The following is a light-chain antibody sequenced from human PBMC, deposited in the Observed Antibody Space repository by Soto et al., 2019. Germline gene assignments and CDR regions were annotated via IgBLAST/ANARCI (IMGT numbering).Light chain of an antibody. CDR2: DTN. CDR3: LLSYRGVGV. CDR1: TGAVTTGHY. J-gene: IGLJ2*01. V-gene: IGLV7-46*01. Sequence: QAVVTQEPSLTVSPGGTVTLTCGSNTGAVTTGHYPYWFQQKPGQAPRTLIYDTNNKHSWTPAQFSGSLLGGKAALTLSGAQPEDEADYYCLLSYRGVGVFGGGTKLTVL.